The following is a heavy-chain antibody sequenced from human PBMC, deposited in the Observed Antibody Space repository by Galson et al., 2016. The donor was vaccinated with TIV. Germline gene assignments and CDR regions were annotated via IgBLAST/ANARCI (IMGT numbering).Heavy chain of an antibody. V-gene: IGHV1-46*01. J-gene: IGHJ4*02. CDR2: IKDTGVTT. CDR3: AREMPATFFFDY. D-gene: IGHD2-2*01. CDR1: GYTFTSYH. Sequence: SVKVSCKASGYTFTSYHLHWVRQAPGQGLEWMGIIKDTGVTTTYPQRFQGRLTITRDTSTTTDYMELSSLRSEDTAVYYCAREMPATFFFDYWGQGTLVTVSS.